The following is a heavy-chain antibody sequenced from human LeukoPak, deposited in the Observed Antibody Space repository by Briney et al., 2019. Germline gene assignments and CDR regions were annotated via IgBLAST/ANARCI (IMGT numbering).Heavy chain of an antibody. V-gene: IGHV4-59*01. CDR2: IYYSGTT. Sequence: SETLSLTCTVSGGSIGSYYWSWIRQPAGKGLEWIGYIYYSGTTNYNPSLKSRVTISVDTSKNQFSLKLNSVTAADTAVYYCARGYCSGGSCYSIFAYWGQGTLVTVSS. J-gene: IGHJ4*02. D-gene: IGHD2-15*01. CDR3: ARGYCSGGSCYSIFAY. CDR1: GGSIGSYY.